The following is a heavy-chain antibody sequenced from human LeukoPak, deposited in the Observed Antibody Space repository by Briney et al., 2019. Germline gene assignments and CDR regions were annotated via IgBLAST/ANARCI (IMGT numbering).Heavy chain of an antibody. V-gene: IGHV3-21*01. J-gene: IGHJ4*02. D-gene: IGHD6-19*01. CDR2: ISSSSSYI. Sequence: MPGGSLRLSCAASGFTFSSYSMMWVRQAPGKGLEWVSSISSSSSYIYYADSVKGRFTISRDNAKNSLYLQMNSLRAEDTAVYYCARDREQWLVRLDYWGQGTLVTVSS. CDR3: ARDREQWLVRLDY. CDR1: GFTFSSYS.